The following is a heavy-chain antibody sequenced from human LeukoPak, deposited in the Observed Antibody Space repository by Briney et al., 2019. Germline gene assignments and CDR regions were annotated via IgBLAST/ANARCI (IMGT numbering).Heavy chain of an antibody. Sequence: SETLSLTCTVSGGSISSYYWSWIRQSPGKGLEWIGYIYYSGSTNYNPSLKSRVTISVDTSKNQFSLKLSSVTAADTAVYYCASNYDSNGYVPGFFDLWGRGTLVTVSS. CDR1: GGSISSYY. V-gene: IGHV4-59*01. D-gene: IGHD3-22*01. J-gene: IGHJ2*01. CDR2: IYYSGST. CDR3: ASNYDSNGYVPGFFDL.